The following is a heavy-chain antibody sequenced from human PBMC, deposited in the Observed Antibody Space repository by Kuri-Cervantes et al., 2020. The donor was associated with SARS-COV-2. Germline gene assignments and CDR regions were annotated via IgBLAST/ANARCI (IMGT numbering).Heavy chain of an antibody. Sequence: GGSLRLSCAASGFSSSSYAMSWVRQAPGKGLEWVSVISGSGTGAYYADSVKGRFTISRDNSKNTLYLQMNSLRAEDTAVYYCAKDLGYSSDGRDQHWGQGTLVTVSS. CDR2: ISGSGTGA. D-gene: IGHD6-19*01. J-gene: IGHJ1*01. V-gene: IGHV3-23*01. CDR1: GFSSSSYA. CDR3: AKDLGYSSDGRDQH.